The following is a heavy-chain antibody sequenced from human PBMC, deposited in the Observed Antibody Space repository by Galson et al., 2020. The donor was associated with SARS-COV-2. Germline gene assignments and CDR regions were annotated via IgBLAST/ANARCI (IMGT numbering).Heavy chain of an antibody. CDR1: GFSLSTARVG. V-gene: IGHV2-26*01. D-gene: IGHD3-10*01. Sequence: SGPTLVKPTETLTLTCTVSGFSLSTARVGVSWIRQPPGKALEWLAHIFSNDEKSYSTSLESRLTISRDTSKSQVVLTMTNMDPVDTATYYCARIVGAREVMIHYYYYYYMDVWGKGTTVTISS. CDR2: IFSNDEK. CDR3: ARIVGAREVMIHYYYYYYMDV. J-gene: IGHJ6*03.